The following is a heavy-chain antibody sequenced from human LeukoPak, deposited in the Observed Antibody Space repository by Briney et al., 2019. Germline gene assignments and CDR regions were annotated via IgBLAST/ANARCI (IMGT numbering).Heavy chain of an antibody. V-gene: IGHV3-66*02. CDR2: IYSGGTT. CDR1: GFTVGSSY. J-gene: IGHJ5*02. CDR3: VRDRAEGRAWVEFDP. Sequence: GGSLRLSCAASGFTVGSSYMSWVRQAPGKGPEWVSIIYSGGTTYYADSVKGRFTISRDNSKNTLYLQMNNLRVEDTAVYHCVRDRAEGRAWVEFDPWGQGTVVTVSS.